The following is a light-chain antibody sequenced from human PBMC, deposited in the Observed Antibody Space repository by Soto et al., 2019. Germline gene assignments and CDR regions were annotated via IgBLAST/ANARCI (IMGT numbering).Light chain of an antibody. J-gene: IGLJ1*01. Sequence: QSALTQPASVSGSPGQSITISCTGTSSDVGGYNSVSWFQQHPGKAPKLMIYEVRSRPSGVSNRFSGSKSGNTASLTISGLQAEDEADYYCTSYTSSSTLVFVTGTKLTVL. CDR1: SSDVGGYNS. CDR3: TSYTSSSTLV. V-gene: IGLV2-14*01. CDR2: EVR.